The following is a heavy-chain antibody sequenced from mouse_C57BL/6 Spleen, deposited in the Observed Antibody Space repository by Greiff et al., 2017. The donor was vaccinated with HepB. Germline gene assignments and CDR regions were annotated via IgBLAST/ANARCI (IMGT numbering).Heavy chain of an antibody. CDR1: GYTFTSYW. CDR3: ARSGTGNYAMDY. Sequence: VQLQQSGAELVRPGSSVKLSCKASGYTFTSYWMHWVKQRPIQGLEWIGNIDPSDSETHYNQKFKDKATLTVDKSSSTAYMQLSSLTSEDSAVYYCARSGTGNYAMDYWGQGTSVTVSS. V-gene: IGHV1-52*01. CDR2: IDPSDSET. D-gene: IGHD4-1*01. J-gene: IGHJ4*01.